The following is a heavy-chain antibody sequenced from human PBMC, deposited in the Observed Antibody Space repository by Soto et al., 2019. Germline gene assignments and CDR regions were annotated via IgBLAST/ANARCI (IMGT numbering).Heavy chain of an antibody. Sequence: QVQLVESGGGVVQPGRSLGLSCAASGFTFNTYGMHWVRQAPGKGLERVAAISYDGINKYYVDSVKGRFTISRDNSKNTLYVQMNSLRAEDTAVYYCARSPQPTRGIHWYFDYWGRGTLVTVSS. CDR2: ISYDGINK. D-gene: IGHD1-26*01. CDR3: ARSPQPTRGIHWYFDY. J-gene: IGHJ2*01. V-gene: IGHV3-30*03. CDR1: GFTFNTYG.